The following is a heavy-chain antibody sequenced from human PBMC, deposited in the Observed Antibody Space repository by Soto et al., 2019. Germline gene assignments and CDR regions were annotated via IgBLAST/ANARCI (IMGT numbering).Heavy chain of an antibody. D-gene: IGHD2-15*01. V-gene: IGHV3-74*03. CDR1: GLTFSNNW. CDR2: INSDGSST. J-gene: IGHJ4*02. Sequence: PGGSLRLSCAASGLTFSNNWMHWVRQTPGKGLVWVSRINSDGSSTAYADSVKGRFTISRDNAKKTLFLQMNSLRAEDTAVYYCARDSCSGGTCYFGYWGQGTLVTVSS. CDR3: ARDSCSGGTCYFGY.